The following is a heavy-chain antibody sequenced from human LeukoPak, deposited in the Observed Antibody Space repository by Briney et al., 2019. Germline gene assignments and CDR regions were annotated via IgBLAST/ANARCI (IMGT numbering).Heavy chain of an antibody. CDR1: GYTFTTYY. V-gene: IGHV1-46*01. J-gene: IGHJ4*02. D-gene: IGHD1-26*01. Sequence: ASVKVSCKASGYTFTTYYMHWVRQAPGQGLEWMGIINPSDGSTSNAQNFQGRVTMTRDTSTSTVYMELSSLRSEDTAVYYCARDLVGATEFDYWGQGTLVTVSS. CDR3: ARDLVGATEFDY. CDR2: INPSDGST.